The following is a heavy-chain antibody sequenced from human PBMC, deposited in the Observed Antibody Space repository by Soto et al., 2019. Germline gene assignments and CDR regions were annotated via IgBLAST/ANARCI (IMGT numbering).Heavy chain of an antibody. Sequence: QGPLVQSGAEVKKPGASVKVSCKASGYTFINYGVTWVRQAPGQGLEWMGWISAYNGNTNYAQKLQGRVTLTTDTSTSTAYMELGSLTPDDTAVYYCARDSLSGTDACDIWGQGTMVTVSS. J-gene: IGHJ3*02. CDR2: ISAYNGNT. D-gene: IGHD1-26*01. V-gene: IGHV1-18*01. CDR1: GYTFINYG. CDR3: ARDSLSGTDACDI.